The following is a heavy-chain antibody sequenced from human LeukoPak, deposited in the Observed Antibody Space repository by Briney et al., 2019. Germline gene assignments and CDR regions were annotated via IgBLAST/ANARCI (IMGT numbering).Heavy chain of an antibody. V-gene: IGHV4-4*07. Sequence: PSETLSLTCTVSGGSISSYYWSWIRQTAGKGLEWIGRIYTSGSTNYNPSLKSRVTMSVDTSKNQFSLKLSSVTAADTAVYYCARDVRNCSGGSCYSRERDYYYYYYMDVWGKGTTVTVSS. CDR3: ARDVRNCSGGSCYSRERDYYYYYYMDV. J-gene: IGHJ6*03. CDR1: GGSISSYY. CDR2: IYTSGST. D-gene: IGHD2-15*01.